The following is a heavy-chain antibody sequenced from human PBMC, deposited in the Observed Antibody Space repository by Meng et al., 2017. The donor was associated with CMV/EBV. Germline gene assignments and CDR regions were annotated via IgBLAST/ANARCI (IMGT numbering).Heavy chain of an antibody. Sequence: ASVKVSCKASGYTFTSYGISWVRQAPGQGLEWMGWISAYNGNTNYAQKLQGRVTMTTDTSTSTAYMELSRLRSDDTAVYYCARDILTGYYRDYYYGMDVWGQGTTVTVSS. CDR2: ISAYNGNT. CDR3: ARDILTGYYRDYYYGMDV. D-gene: IGHD3-9*01. J-gene: IGHJ6*02. CDR1: GYTFTSYG. V-gene: IGHV1-18*01.